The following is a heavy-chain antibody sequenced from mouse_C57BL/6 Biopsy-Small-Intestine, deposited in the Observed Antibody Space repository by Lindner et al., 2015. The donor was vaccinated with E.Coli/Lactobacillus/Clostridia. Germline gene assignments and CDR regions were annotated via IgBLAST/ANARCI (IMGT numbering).Heavy chain of an antibody. V-gene: IGHV1-42*01. CDR1: GYSFTGYY. CDR2: INPSTGAT. Sequence: VQLQESGPELVKPGASVKISCKASGYSFTGYYMNWVKQSPEKSLEWIGEINPSTGATSYNQKFKGKATVTADKSSSTAYMQLKSLTSEDSAVYYCARSYYDYLDYWGQGTTLTVSS. D-gene: IGHD2-4*01. CDR3: ARSYYDYLDY. J-gene: IGHJ2*01.